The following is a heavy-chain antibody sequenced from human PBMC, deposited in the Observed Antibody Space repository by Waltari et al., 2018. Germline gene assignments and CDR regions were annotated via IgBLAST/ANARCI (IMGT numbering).Heavy chain of an antibody. V-gene: IGHV4-39*07. CDR2: IYYSGST. CDR3: ARGRYVDY. CDR1: GGSISSSSYY. Sequence: QLQLQESGPGLVKPSETLSLTCTVSGGSISSSSYYWGWIRQPPGKGMEWIGSIYYSGSTYYNPSRKSRVSISVDTSKNEFSLKLSSVTAADTAVYYCARGRYVDYWGQGTLVTVSS. J-gene: IGHJ4*02.